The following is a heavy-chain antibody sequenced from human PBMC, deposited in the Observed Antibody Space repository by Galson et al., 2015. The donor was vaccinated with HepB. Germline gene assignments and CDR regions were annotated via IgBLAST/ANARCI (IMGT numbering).Heavy chain of an antibody. Sequence: SETLSLTCAVYGGSFSGYYWSWIRQPPGKGLEWIGEINHSGSTNYNPSLKSRVTISVDTSKNQFSLKLSSVTAADTAVYYCARGVGGYSYGSPFDYWGQGTLVTVSS. V-gene: IGHV4-34*01. J-gene: IGHJ4*02. CDR3: ARGVGGYSYGSPFDY. CDR2: INHSGST. D-gene: IGHD5-18*01. CDR1: GGSFSGYY.